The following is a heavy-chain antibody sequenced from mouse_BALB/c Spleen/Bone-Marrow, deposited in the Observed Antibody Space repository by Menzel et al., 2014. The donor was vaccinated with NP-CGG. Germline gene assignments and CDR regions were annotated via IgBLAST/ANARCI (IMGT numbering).Heavy chain of an antibody. CDR3: SRLGYYGGFAY. D-gene: IGHD2-3*01. V-gene: IGHV4-1*02. CDR2: INPDSSTI. J-gene: IGHJ3*01. Sequence: VQLKESGGGLVHPGGSLKLSCAASGFDFSRYWMGWVRQAPGKGLEWIGEINPDSSTINYTPSLEDKFIISRDNAKNTLYLQMSKVRSEDTALYYCSRLGYYGGFAYWGQGTLVTVSA. CDR1: GFDFSRYW.